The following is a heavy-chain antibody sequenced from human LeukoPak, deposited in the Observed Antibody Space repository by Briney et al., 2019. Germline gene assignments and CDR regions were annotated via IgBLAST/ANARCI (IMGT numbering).Heavy chain of an antibody. J-gene: IGHJ4*02. V-gene: IGHV3-23*01. CDR1: GFIFSSYA. CDR2: ISGSGAST. Sequence: PGGSLRLFCAASGFIFSSYAMSWVRQAPGKGLEWVSGISGSGASTYYADSVKGRFTISRDNSKNTLYLQMNSLRAEDTAVYYCAKVRPTAMVPYFDYWGQGTLVTVSS. CDR3: AKVRPTAMVPYFDY. D-gene: IGHD5-18*01.